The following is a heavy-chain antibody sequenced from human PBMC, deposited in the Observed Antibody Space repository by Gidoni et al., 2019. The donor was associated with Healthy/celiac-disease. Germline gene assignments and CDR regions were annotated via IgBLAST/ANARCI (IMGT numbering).Heavy chain of an antibody. J-gene: IGHJ4*02. CDR3: ARVGRMATILDY. D-gene: IGHD5-12*01. CDR1: VCSISSSNW. Sequence: QVQLQESGPGLVKPSGTLSLTCAVSVCSISSSNWWSWVRPPPGKGLEWIGEIYQSGSTNYNPSLKSRVTISVDKSKNQFSLKLSSVNAADTAVYYCARVGRMATILDYWGQGTLVTVSS. V-gene: IGHV4-4*02. CDR2: IYQSGST.